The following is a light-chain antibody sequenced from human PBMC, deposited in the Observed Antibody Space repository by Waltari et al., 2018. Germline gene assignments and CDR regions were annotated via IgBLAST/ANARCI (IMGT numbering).Light chain of an antibody. J-gene: IGKJ2*01. CDR1: QGISSA. CDR2: DAS. CDR3: QQFTSYPLT. V-gene: IGKV1-13*02. Sequence: AFQLTQSPSTLSASIGYRVNITCRASQGISSALAWYQRKPGKAPKLLIYDASSLEGGVPSRFSGSGSGTDFTLTISSLQPEDFATYYCQQFTSYPLTFGQGTKLEIK.